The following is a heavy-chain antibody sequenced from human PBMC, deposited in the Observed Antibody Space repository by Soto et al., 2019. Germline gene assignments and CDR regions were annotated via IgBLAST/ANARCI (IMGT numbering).Heavy chain of an antibody. D-gene: IGHD6-6*01. CDR1: GFTFSSYG. CDR3: AKDLNYGSSSRLSYYYYYYMDV. V-gene: IGHV3-30*18. CDR2: ISYDGSNK. Sequence: GGSLRLSCAASGFTFSSYGMHWVRQAPGKGLEWVAVISYDGSNKYYADSVKGRFTISRDNSKNTLYLQMNSLRAEDTAVYYCAKDLNYGSSSRLSYYYYYYMDVWGKGTTVTVSS. J-gene: IGHJ6*03.